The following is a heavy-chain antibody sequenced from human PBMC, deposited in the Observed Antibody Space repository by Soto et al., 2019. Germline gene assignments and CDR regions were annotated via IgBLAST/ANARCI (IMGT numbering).Heavy chain of an antibody. J-gene: IGHJ4*02. CDR1: GGTFSSYA. D-gene: IGHD1-26*01. CDR2: IIPIFGTA. Sequence: SVKVSCKASGGTFSSYAISWVRQAPGQGLEWMGGIIPIFGTANYAQKFQGRVTITADESTSTAYMELSSLRSEDTAVYYCARDREWEPSYFDFWGQGTPVTVSS. V-gene: IGHV1-69*13. CDR3: ARDREWEPSYFDF.